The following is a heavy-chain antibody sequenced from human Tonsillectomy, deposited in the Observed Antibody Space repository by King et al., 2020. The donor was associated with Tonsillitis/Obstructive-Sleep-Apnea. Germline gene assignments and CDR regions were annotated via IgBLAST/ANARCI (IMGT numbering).Heavy chain of an antibody. CDR1: SYTFSSYC. D-gene: IGHD5-24*01. Sequence: QLVQSGAEVKEPGASVKVSCKASSYTFSSYCVSWVRQAPGQGLEWVGWISGYSGNTKYAQRLQGRVTMTRDTSTSTAYMELRSLRSDDTAVYYCARGDGYNYYMDVWGKGTTVTVFS. CDR2: ISGYSGNT. V-gene: IGHV1-18*01. J-gene: IGHJ6*03. CDR3: ARGDGYNYYMDV.